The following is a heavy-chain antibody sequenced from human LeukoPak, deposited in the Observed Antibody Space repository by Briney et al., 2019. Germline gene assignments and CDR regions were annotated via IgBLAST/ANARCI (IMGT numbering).Heavy chain of an antibody. Sequence: GRSLRLSCAASGFTFDDYAMHWVRHTPGKGLEWVAGITWNRDNIGYGDSVKGRFTISRDNVKNVLYLQMNSLRPEDTALYYCAKDLSSAITSALVLDVWGQGTTVTVS. CDR1: GFTFDDYA. D-gene: IGHD3-22*01. V-gene: IGHV3-9*01. J-gene: IGHJ6*02. CDR3: AKDLSSAITSALVLDV. CDR2: ITWNRDNI.